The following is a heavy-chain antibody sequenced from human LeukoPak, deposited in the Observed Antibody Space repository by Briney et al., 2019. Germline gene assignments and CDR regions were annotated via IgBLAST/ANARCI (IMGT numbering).Heavy chain of an antibody. V-gene: IGHV1-69*13. CDR2: IIPIFGTA. Sequence: ASVKVSCKASGGTFSSYAISWVRQAPGQGREWMGGIIPIFGTANYAQKFQGRVTITADESTSTAYMELSSLRSEDTAVYYCARAMRYSSGNSLNYWGQGTLVTVSS. CDR1: GGTFSSYA. CDR3: ARAMRYSSGNSLNY. D-gene: IGHD6-19*01. J-gene: IGHJ4*02.